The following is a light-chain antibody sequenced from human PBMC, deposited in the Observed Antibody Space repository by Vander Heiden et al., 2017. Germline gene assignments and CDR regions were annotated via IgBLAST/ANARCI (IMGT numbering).Light chain of an antibody. V-gene: IGLV1-40*01. CDR2: GNT. CDR1: SSHIGAGYD. J-gene: IGLJ3*02. Sequence: QSVLTQPPSVSGAPGHRVTISCTGTSSHIGAGYDVHWYQHLPGTAPKLLIYGNTYRPSGVPDRFSGSKSGTAASLAITGLQSDDEAYYYCQSYDHGLSGVFGGGTKLTVL. CDR3: QSYDHGLSGV.